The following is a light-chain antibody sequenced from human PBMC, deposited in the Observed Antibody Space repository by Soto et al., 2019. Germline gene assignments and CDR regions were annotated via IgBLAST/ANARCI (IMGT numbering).Light chain of an antibody. V-gene: IGKV1-39*01. CDR1: QSINTY. CDR3: QQSFSTTQFSFGGGTPQLT. Sequence: DIQMTQSPSSLSASVGDRVTITCRASQSINTYLNWYQQHPGKAPKLLIYTASTLQTGVPSRFSGSGSGTDFTLTIRSLQPEDFATYYCQQSFSTTQFSFGGGTPQLTFGGGTRVEIK. CDR2: TAS. J-gene: IGKJ4*01.